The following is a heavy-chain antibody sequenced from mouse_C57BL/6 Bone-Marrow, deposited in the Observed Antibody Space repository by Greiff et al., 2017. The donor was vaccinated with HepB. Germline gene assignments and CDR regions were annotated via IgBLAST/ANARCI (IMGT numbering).Heavy chain of an antibody. Sequence: EVMLVESGGGLVKPGGSLKLSCAASGFTFSSYAMSWVRQTPEKRLEWVATISDGGSYTYYPDNVKGRFTISRDNAKNNLYLQMSHLKSEDTAMYYCARDRIPRITTVVAPYAMDYWGQGTSVTVSS. CDR1: GFTFSSYA. CDR2: ISDGGSYT. D-gene: IGHD1-1*01. CDR3: ARDRIPRITTVVAPYAMDY. V-gene: IGHV5-4*01. J-gene: IGHJ4*01.